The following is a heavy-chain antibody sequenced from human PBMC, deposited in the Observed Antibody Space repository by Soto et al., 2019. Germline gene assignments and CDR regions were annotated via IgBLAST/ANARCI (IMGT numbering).Heavy chain of an antibody. CDR1: GYTFTSYG. CDR2: ISAYNGNT. D-gene: IGHD5-12*01. V-gene: IGHV1-18*01. Sequence: ASVKVSCKASGYTFTSYGISWVRQAPGQGLEWMGWISAYNGNTNYAQKLQGRVTMTTDTSTSTAYMELRSLRSDDKAVYYCARDRRPPLSGYETKTRNYFDYWGQGTMVAVYS. CDR3: ARDRRPPLSGYETKTRNYFDY. J-gene: IGHJ4*02.